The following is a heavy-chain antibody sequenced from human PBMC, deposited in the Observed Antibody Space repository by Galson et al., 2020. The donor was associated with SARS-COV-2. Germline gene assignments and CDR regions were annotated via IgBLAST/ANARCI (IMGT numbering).Heavy chain of an antibody. Sequence: SETLSLTCTVSGGSISSGSYYWSWLRQPAGKGLEWIGRIYTSGSTNYNPSLKSRVTISVDTSKNQFSLKLSSVTAADTAVYYCAREWELLLNWFDPWGQGTLVTVSS. V-gene: IGHV4-61*02. CDR1: GGSISSGSYY. J-gene: IGHJ5*02. CDR3: AREWELLLNWFDP. D-gene: IGHD1-26*01. CDR2: IYTSGST.